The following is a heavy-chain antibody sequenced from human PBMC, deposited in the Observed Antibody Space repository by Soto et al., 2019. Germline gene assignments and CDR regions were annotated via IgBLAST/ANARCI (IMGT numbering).Heavy chain of an antibody. CDR2: LYNSGST. J-gene: IGHJ4*03. Sequence: PSETLSLTCTVSGGSISSAGYSWSWICQPPGKGLEGIAYLYNSGSTDYNPSLKSRVTISADTSKNQFSLELSSVTAAETAVYYCARARLAGGYFDYWGQGTMVTVSS. CDR1: GGSISSAGYS. D-gene: IGHD2-21*01. V-gene: IGHV4-31*03. CDR3: ARARLAGGYFDY.